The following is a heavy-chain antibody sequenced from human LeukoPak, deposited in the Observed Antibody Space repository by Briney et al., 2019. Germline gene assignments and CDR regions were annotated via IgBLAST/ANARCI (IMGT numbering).Heavy chain of an antibody. V-gene: IGHV3-48*03. CDR3: ARDREYYDFWSGYQGWFDP. J-gene: IGHJ5*02. CDR1: GFTFSSYE. Sequence: PGGSLRLSCAASGFTFSSYEMNWVRQAPGEGLEWGSYIGSSGSTIYYADSVKARFTISRDNAKNSLYLQMNSLRAEDTAVYYCARDREYYDFWSGYQGWFDPWGQGTLVTVSS. CDR2: IGSSGSTI. D-gene: IGHD3-3*01.